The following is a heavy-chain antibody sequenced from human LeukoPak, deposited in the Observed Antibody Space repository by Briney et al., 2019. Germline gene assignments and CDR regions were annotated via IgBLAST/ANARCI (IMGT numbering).Heavy chain of an antibody. D-gene: IGHD3-22*01. CDR1: GGSISSSSYY. CDR3: ASKDYYDSSGYYFDY. V-gene: IGHV4-39*07. Sequence: SETLSLTCTVSGGSISSSSYYWGWIRQPPGKGLEWIGSIYYSGSTYYNPSLKSRVTISVDTSKNQFSLKLSSVTAADTAVYYCASKDYYDSSGYYFDYWGQGTLVTVSS. CDR2: IYYSGST. J-gene: IGHJ4*02.